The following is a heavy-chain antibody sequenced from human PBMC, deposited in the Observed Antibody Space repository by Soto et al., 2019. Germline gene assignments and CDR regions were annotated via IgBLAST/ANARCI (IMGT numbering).Heavy chain of an antibody. CDR1: GFTFSSYE. D-gene: IGHD2-15*01. V-gene: IGHV3-48*03. J-gene: IGHJ5*02. CDR3: VRGGGGGLFDP. CDR2: ISPGSRYP. Sequence: GSLILSCAASGFTFSSYEMNWVRQAPGKGLEWLSYISPGSRYPAYADSVKGRFTISRDNAKRSLYLQMMSLTAEDTAIYYCVRGGGGGLFDPWGQGTMVTVSS.